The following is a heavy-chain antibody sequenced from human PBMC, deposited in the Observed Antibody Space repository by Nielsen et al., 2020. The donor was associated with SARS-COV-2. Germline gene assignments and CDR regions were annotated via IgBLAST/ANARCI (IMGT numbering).Heavy chain of an antibody. J-gene: IGHJ6*02. CDR1: GYTFTSYD. CDR3: ARKLELRGDYYYYYGMDV. CDR2: MNPNSGNT. V-gene: IGHV1-8*01. D-gene: IGHD1-7*01. Sequence: ASVTVSCTASGYTFTSYDINWVRQATGQGLEWMGWMNPNSGNTGYAQKFQGRVTMTRNTSISTAYMELSSLRSEDTAVYYCARKLELRGDYYYYYGMDVWGQGTTVTVSS.